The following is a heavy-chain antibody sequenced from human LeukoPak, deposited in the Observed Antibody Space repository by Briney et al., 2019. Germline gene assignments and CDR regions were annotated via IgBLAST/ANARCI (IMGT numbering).Heavy chain of an antibody. CDR2: INAGNGDT. D-gene: IGHD6-19*01. CDR1: GYSFTYYA. CDR3: AKGTWTRGSGWYYYDY. J-gene: IGHJ4*02. Sequence: ASVKVSCKASGYSFTYYAINWVRQAPGQRPEWMGWINAGNGDTKYSQNYQGRVTLTRDTSASMAYMELSSLRSEDTAVYYCAKGTWTRGSGWYYYDYWGQGTLVTVSS. V-gene: IGHV1-3*01.